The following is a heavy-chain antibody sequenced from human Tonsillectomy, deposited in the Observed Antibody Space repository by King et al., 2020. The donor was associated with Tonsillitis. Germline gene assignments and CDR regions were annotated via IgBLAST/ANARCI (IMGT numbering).Heavy chain of an antibody. D-gene: IGHD3-10*01. CDR3: ARYGNMEASGRYYT. V-gene: IGHV3-66*01. CDR2: LYGDGRT. J-gene: IGHJ5*02. Sequence: VQLVESGGDLVQPGGSLTLSCAASGFTVSNNYMFWVRQAPGKGLEWVSVLYGDGRTYYADSVKGRFTISRDNFKNTLYLRMDPLGIEDTAIYYCARYGNMEASGRYYTWGQGTLVTGSS. CDR1: GFTVSNNY.